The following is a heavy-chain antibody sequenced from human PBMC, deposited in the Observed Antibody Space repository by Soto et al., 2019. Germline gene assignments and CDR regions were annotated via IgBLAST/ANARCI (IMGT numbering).Heavy chain of an antibody. V-gene: IGHV4-61*08. CDR1: GGFISSGGYY. CDR2: ISYTGST. D-gene: IGHD3-9*01. Sequence: SETLSLTCTVSGGFISSGGYYWSWIRQPPGKGLEWIGYISYTGSTNYNPSLKSRVTISVDTSKAQFSLKLSSVTAADTAMYYCARDSGTTGYYYFLAYWGLGTLVPVSS. CDR3: ARDSGTTGYYYFLAY. J-gene: IGHJ4*02.